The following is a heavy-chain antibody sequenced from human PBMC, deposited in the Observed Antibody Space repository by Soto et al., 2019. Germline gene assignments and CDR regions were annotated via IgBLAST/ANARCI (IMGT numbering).Heavy chain of an antibody. CDR1: GFTFSRYD. V-gene: IGHV3-30*18. CDR2: ISYDGSNN. J-gene: IGHJ3*02. D-gene: IGHD3-22*01. Sequence: QVQLVESGGGVVQPGRSLRLSCAASGFTFSRYDMHWVRQAPGKGLEWVAVISYDGSNNYYADSVNGRFTISSSNYKKTLYLQMNSLRSEFTAVYYCAKDGPYDTTLGASDIWGQGTLGTVSS. CDR3: AKDGPYDTTLGASDI.